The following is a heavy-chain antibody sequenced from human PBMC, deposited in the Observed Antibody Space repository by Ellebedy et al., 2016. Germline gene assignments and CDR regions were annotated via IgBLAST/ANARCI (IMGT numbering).Heavy chain of an antibody. D-gene: IGHD2-2*01. CDR2: INHSGST. CDR1: GGSFSGYY. V-gene: IGHV4-34*01. J-gene: IGHJ4*02. Sequence: SETLSLTXAVYGGSFSGYYWSWIRQPPGKGLEWIGEINHSGSTNYNPSLKSRVTISVDTSKNQFSLKLSSVTAADTAVYYCARRYCSSTSCYGPGYFDYWGQGTLVTVSS. CDR3: ARRYCSSTSCYGPGYFDY.